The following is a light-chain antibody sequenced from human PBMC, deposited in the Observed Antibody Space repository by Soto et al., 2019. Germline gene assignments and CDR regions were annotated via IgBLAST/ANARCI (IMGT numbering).Light chain of an antibody. V-gene: IGKV3-20*01. CDR1: QSVSSNF. J-gene: IGKJ1*01. CDR3: QQYGSSPRT. Sequence: EIVLTQSPCTLSLSPGERATISCRASQSVSSNFLAWYQQKPGQATRLLIYGASNSATGFPDRFSGSGSGTDFTLTITSLEPADFLVYFCQQYGSSPRTFGQGTKVEIK. CDR2: GAS.